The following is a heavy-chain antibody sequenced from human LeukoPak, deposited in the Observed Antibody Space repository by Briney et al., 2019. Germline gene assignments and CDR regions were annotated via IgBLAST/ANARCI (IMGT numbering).Heavy chain of an antibody. Sequence: ASVKVSCKASGYTFTSYAMNWVRQAPGQGLEWMGWINTDTGNPTYAQGFTGRFVFSLDTSVSTAYLQISSLKAEDTAVYYCARSSYCRGTSCSYGMDVWGQGTTVTVSS. CDR3: ARSSYCRGTSCSYGMDV. CDR2: INTDTGNP. D-gene: IGHD2-15*01. J-gene: IGHJ6*02. CDR1: GYTFTSYA. V-gene: IGHV7-4-1*02.